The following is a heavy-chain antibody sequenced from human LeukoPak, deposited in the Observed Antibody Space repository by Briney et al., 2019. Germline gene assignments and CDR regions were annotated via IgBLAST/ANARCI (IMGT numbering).Heavy chain of an antibody. CDR2: MNPNSGNT. CDR3: ARGPVLRYFDWLSLYYYYYYMDV. D-gene: IGHD3-9*01. V-gene: IGHV1-8*01. CDR1: GYTFTSYD. Sequence: GASVKVSCKASGYTFTSYDINWVRQATGQGLEWMGWMNPNSGNTGYAQKFQGRVTMTRNTSISTAYMELSSLRSEDTAVYYCARGPVLRYFDWLSLYYYYYYMDVWGKGTTVTISS. J-gene: IGHJ6*03.